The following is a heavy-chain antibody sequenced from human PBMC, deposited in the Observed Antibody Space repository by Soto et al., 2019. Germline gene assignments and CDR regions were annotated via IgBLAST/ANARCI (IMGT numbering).Heavy chain of an antibody. J-gene: IGHJ5*02. D-gene: IGHD3-9*01. CDR3: ATRQGLDIAAIYGGKEILATPP. Sequence: SETLSLTCTVSGGSISSGGYYWGWMRQPPGKGLEWIASFFIGGNTYYNPSLKSRVTISVDTSKNQFSLKLSSVTAADTAVYFGATRQGLDIAAIYGGKEILATPPWGKG. CDR1: GGSISSGGYY. CDR2: FFIGGNT. V-gene: IGHV4-39*01.